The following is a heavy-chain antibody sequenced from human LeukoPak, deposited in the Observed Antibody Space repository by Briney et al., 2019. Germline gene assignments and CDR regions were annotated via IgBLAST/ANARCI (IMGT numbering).Heavy chain of an antibody. V-gene: IGHV3-30*04. D-gene: IGHD3-16*01. Sequence: GGSLRLSCAASGFTFSSYAMHWVRQAPGKGLEWVAVISYDGSNKYYADSVKGRFTISRDNSKNTLYLQMNSLRAEDTAVYYCAREAAFFGFDIWGQGTMVTVSS. J-gene: IGHJ3*02. CDR3: AREAAFFGFDI. CDR1: GFTFSSYA. CDR2: ISYDGSNK.